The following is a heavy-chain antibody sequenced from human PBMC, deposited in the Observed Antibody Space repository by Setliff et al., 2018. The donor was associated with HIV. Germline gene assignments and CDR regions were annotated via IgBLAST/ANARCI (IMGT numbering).Heavy chain of an antibody. V-gene: IGHV4-34*01. J-gene: IGHJ4*02. CDR1: GGSFSGYH. Sequence: SETLSLTCAVYGGSFSGYHWTWIRQPPGKGLEWIGEVSHGGGTNYNPSLKRRVSILVDTSKNQFSLRLTSVTAADTAVYYCARGYGGGYYFDYWGQGTLVTVSS. D-gene: IGHD2-15*01. CDR3: ARGYGGGYYFDY. CDR2: VSHGGGT.